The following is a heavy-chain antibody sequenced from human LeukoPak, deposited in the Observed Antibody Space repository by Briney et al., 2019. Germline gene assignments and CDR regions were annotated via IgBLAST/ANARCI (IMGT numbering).Heavy chain of an antibody. J-gene: IGHJ4*02. D-gene: IGHD1-26*01. CDR1: GDSIRSHY. V-gene: IGHV4-59*11. CDR2: VFFTGST. CDR3: ARVEWELLGAHL. Sequence: PSETLSLTCSVSGDSIRSHYWSWIRQPPGKRPEWIGHVFFTGSTTYNPTLEGRVTISIDTSGGQFSLKLTSVTAADTAVYYCARVEWELLGAHLWGQGILLSVSS.